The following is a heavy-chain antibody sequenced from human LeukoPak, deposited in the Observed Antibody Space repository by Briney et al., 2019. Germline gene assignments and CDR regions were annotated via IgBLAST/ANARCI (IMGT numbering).Heavy chain of an antibody. J-gene: IGHJ5*02. V-gene: IGHV3-74*01. CDR3: ARTGIAARPTVWFDP. CDR2: INSDGSST. Sequence: GGSLRLSCAASGFTFSSYWMHWVRQAPGKGLVWVSHINSDGSSTNYTDSVKGRFTISRDNAKNTLYLQMNSLRAEDTAVYYCARTGIAARPTVWFDPWGQGTLVTVSS. D-gene: IGHD6-6*01. CDR1: GFTFSSYW.